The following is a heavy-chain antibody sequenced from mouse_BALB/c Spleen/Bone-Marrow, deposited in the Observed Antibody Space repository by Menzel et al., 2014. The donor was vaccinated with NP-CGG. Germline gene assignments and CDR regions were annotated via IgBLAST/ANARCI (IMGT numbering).Heavy chain of an antibody. CDR1: GYSITSGYY. D-gene: IGHD1-2*01. CDR2: ISYDGSN. J-gene: IGHJ3*01. Sequence: EVHLVESGPGLVKPSQSLSLTCSVTGYSITSGYYWNWIRQFPGNKLEWMGYISYDGSNNYNPSLKNRISITRDTSKNQFFLKLNSVTAEDIATYYCASGYYGGSFAYWGQGTLVTVSA. V-gene: IGHV3-6*02. CDR3: ASGYYGGSFAY.